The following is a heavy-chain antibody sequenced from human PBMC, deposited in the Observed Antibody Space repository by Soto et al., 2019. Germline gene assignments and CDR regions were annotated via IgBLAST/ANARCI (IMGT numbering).Heavy chain of an antibody. CDR1: GFTFSSYG. J-gene: IGHJ6*02. Sequence: QVQLVESGGGVVQPGRSLRLSCAASGFTFSSYGMHWVRQAPGKGLEWVAVIWYDGSNKYYADSVKGRFTISRDNSKNTLYLQMNSLRAEDTAVYYCARRLRGPSFQIYYYGMDVWGQGTTVTVSS. CDR2: IWYDGSNK. V-gene: IGHV3-33*01. D-gene: IGHD2-2*01. CDR3: ARRLRGPSFQIYYYGMDV.